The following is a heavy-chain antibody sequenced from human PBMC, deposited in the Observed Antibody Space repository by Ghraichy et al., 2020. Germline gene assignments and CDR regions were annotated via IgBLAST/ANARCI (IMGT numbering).Heavy chain of an antibody. CDR2: IYYSGST. D-gene: IGHD2-15*01. Sequence: SETLSLTCTVSGGSISSSSYYWGWIRQPPGKGLEWIGNIYYSGSTYYNPSLKSRVTISVDMSKNQFSLKLSSVTTADTAVYYCARQGWQNWFDPWGQGTLVTVSS. V-gene: IGHV4-39*01. CDR1: GGSISSSSYY. J-gene: IGHJ5*02. CDR3: ARQGWQNWFDP.